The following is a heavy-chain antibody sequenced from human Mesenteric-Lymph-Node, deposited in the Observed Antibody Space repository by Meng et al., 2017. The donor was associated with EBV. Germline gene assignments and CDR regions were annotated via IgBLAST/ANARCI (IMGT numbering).Heavy chain of an antibody. Sequence: QVVQSGAEVKQPGASVKVACKASGYYFTDYDVDWVRQAPGQGLEWMGRINPKSGDTNYAQRFQGRVTMTRDTSISTAYMELSGLRSDDTAFYYCANDGSPFDYWGQGTLVTVSS. CDR1: GYYFTDYD. CDR2: INPKSGDT. J-gene: IGHJ4*02. V-gene: IGHV1-2*06. CDR3: ANDGSPFDY. D-gene: IGHD5-24*01.